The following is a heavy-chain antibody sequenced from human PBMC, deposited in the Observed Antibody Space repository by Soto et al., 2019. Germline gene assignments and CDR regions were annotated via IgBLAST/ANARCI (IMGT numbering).Heavy chain of an antibody. Sequence: VQLVQSGAEVKKPGSSVKLSCKASGGTFNRYTISWVRQAPGQGLEWMGGIIPIFGTANYAQKFQGRVAIIADESTSAAYVELRSLRSEDTAVYYFALWGFRDGNNSKDNNSGMDVWGQGTTVTVSS. CDR2: IIPIFGTA. V-gene: IGHV1-69*01. D-gene: IGHD1-1*01. CDR3: ALWGFRDGNNSKDNNSGMDV. J-gene: IGHJ6*02. CDR1: GGTFNRYT.